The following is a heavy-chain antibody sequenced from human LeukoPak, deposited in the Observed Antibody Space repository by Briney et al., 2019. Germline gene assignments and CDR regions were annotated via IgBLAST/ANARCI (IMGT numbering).Heavy chain of an antibody. Sequence: GGSQRLSCAASGFTFSSYSMNWVRQAPGKGLEWVSRIKYDGSYTNYADSVKGRFTISRDNARNTLSLHMISLRAEDTAVYFCVRDGDAYNFDFWGQGVLVTVSS. D-gene: IGHD5-24*01. V-gene: IGHV3-74*01. CDR1: GFTFSSYS. CDR3: VRDGDAYNFDF. CDR2: IKYDGSYT. J-gene: IGHJ4*02.